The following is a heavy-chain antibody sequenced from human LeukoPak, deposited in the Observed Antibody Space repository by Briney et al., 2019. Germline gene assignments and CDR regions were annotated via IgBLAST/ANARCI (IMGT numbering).Heavy chain of an antibody. Sequence: SETLSLTCIVSGDSIRTYYWSWIRQPAEKGLEWIGRLQTGGSTNYNPSVKSRLTMSVDTSKNQFSLKLSSVTAADTAVYYCARDRGSGDYDYWGQGTLVIVSS. CDR2: LQTGGST. CDR3: ARDRGSGDYDY. CDR1: GDSIRTYY. J-gene: IGHJ4*02. V-gene: IGHV4-4*07. D-gene: IGHD3-16*01.